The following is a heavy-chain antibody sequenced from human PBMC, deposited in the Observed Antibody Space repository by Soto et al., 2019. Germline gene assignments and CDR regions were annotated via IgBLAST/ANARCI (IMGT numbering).Heavy chain of an antibody. CDR3: ARVLRSGYSYGYYYYGMDV. CDR2: IYYSGST. D-gene: IGHD5-18*01. Sequence: SETLSLTCTVSGGSVSSGSYYWSWIRQPPGKGLEWIGYIYYSGSTNYNPSLKSRVTISVDTSKNQFSLKLSSVTAADTAVYYCARVLRSGYSYGYYYYGMDVWGQGTTVTVSS. J-gene: IGHJ6*02. V-gene: IGHV4-61*01. CDR1: GGSVSSGSYY.